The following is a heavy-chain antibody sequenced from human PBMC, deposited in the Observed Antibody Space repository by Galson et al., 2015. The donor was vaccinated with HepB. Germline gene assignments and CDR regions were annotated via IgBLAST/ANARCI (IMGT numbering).Heavy chain of an antibody. D-gene: IGHD3-3*01. CDR3: ARGSLLYYDFWSGYSNWYFDL. J-gene: IGHJ2*01. CDR1: GFTFSSYS. CDR2: ISSSSSTI. Sequence: SLRLSCAASGFTFSSYSMNWVRQAPGKGLEWVSYISSSSSTIYCADSVKGRFTISRDNAKNSLYLQMNSPRAEDTAVYYCARGSLLYYDFWSGYSNWYFDLWGRGTLVTVSS. V-gene: IGHV3-48*01.